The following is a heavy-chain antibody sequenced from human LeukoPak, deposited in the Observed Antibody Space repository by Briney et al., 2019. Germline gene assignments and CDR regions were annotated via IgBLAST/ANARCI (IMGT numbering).Heavy chain of an antibody. CDR1: GYTFTSYD. CDR2: MNPNSGNT. Sequence: ASVKVSCKASGYTFTSYDINWVRRATGQGLEWMGWMNPNSGNTGYAQKFQGRITMTRNTSISTAYMELGSLRSEDTAVYYCARAQLTSPSYYDFWSGYSRWFDPWGQGTLVTVSS. CDR3: ARAQLTSPSYYDFWSGYSRWFDP. V-gene: IGHV1-8*01. J-gene: IGHJ5*02. D-gene: IGHD3-3*01.